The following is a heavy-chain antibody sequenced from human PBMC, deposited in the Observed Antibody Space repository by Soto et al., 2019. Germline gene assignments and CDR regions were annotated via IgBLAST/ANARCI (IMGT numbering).Heavy chain of an antibody. Sequence: SETLSLTCTVSGGSVCSSSYYGGWIRQPPGKGLEWIGSIYYSGSTYYNPSLKSRVTISVDTSKNQLSLKLSSVTAADTAVYYCARHRLVATTPHWFDPWGQGTLVTVSS. V-gene: IGHV4-39*01. J-gene: IGHJ5*02. CDR2: IYYSGST. CDR1: GGSVCSSSYY. CDR3: ARHRLVATTPHWFDP. D-gene: IGHD5-12*01.